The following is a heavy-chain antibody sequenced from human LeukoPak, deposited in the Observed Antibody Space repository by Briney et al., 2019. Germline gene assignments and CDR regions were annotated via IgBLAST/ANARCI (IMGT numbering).Heavy chain of an antibody. CDR2: ITSKPNSYAT. CDR3: TSGSGWYSPDY. Sequence: GGSLKLSCAASGFTFSGSVMHWVRQASGKGLEWVGRITSKPNSYATVYAASVKGRFTISSDESKNTAYLQMNSLKTEDTAVYYCTSGSGWYSPDYWGQETLVTVSS. J-gene: IGHJ4*02. D-gene: IGHD6-19*01. V-gene: IGHV3-73*01. CDR1: GFTFSGSV.